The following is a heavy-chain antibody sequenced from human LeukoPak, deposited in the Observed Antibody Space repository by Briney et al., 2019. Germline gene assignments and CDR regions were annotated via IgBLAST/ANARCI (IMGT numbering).Heavy chain of an antibody. CDR1: GFTFSSYG. CDR2: ISYDGSNK. CDR3: AKDPAAGTPDYGDYEGVFDY. V-gene: IGHV3-30*18. J-gene: IGHJ4*02. D-gene: IGHD4-17*01. Sequence: PGGSLRLSCAASGFTFSSYGMHWVRQAPGKGLEWVAVISYDGSNKYYADSVKGRFTISRDNSKNTLYLQMNSLRAEDTAVYYCAKDPAAGTPDYGDYEGVFDYWGQGTLVTVSS.